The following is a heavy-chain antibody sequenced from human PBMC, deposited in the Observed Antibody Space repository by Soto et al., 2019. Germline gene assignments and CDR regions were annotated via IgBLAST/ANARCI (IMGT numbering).Heavy chain of an antibody. CDR1: GYTFTSYG. CDR3: ARSPTVTTLYLFFDY. Sequence: ASVKVSCKASGYTFTSYGISWVRQAPGQGLEWMGWISAYNGNTNYAQKLQGRVTMTTDTSTSTAYMELRSLRSDDTAVYYCARSPTVTTLYLFFDYWGQGTLVTVSS. J-gene: IGHJ4*02. V-gene: IGHV1-18*01. D-gene: IGHD4-17*01. CDR2: ISAYNGNT.